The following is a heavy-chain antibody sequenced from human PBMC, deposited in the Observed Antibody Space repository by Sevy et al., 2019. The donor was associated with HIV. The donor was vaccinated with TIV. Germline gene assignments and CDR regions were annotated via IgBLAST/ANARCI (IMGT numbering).Heavy chain of an antibody. CDR2: ISGRSSYI. CDR3: ARDGGCSSTSCLLYFDS. D-gene: IGHD2-2*01. Sequence: GGSLRLSCAASGFTFSDYYMNWVRQAPGTGLEWVSSISGRSSYIHYADSVRGRFTISRDNAKNSLYLQMNSLRVDDTAVYFCARDGGCSSTSCLLYFDSWGQRALVTVSS. V-gene: IGHV3-21*01. J-gene: IGHJ4*02. CDR1: GFTFSDYY.